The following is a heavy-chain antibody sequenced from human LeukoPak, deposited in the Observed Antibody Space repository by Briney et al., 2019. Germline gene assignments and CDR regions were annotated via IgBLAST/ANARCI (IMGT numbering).Heavy chain of an antibody. CDR2: IYYSGSA. CDR3: AKSLYDYRSGTYFRPFDY. CDR1: GGSISSSSYY. J-gene: IGHJ4*02. V-gene: IGHV4-39*01. Sequence: ASETLSLTCTVSGGSISSSSYYWGWIRQPPGRGLEWIVSIYYSGSAYYNPSLKSRVTISVDTSRNQFSLRLSFLTAADTAMYFCAKSLYDYRSGTYFRPFDYWGQGTLSPSPQ. D-gene: IGHD3-10*01.